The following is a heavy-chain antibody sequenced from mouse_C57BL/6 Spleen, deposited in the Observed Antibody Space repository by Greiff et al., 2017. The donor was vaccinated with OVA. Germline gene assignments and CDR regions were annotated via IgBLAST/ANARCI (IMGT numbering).Heavy chain of an antibody. CDR1: GYTFTSYW. Sequence: VQLQQPGAELVRPGSSVKLSCKASGYTFTSYWMHWVKQRPIQGLEWIVNIDPSDSETHYNQKFKDKATLTVDKSSSTAYMQLSSLTSEDSAVYYCARKDGSSYYYAMDYWGQGTSVTVSS. CDR2: IDPSDSET. D-gene: IGHD1-1*01. V-gene: IGHV1-52*01. CDR3: ARKDGSSYYYAMDY. J-gene: IGHJ4*01.